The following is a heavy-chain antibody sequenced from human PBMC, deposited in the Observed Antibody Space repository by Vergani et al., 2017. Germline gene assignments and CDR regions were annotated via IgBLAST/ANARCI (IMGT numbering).Heavy chain of an antibody. CDR1: GFTFSSYA. CDR3: AREAAAGTIDY. J-gene: IGHJ4*02. Sequence: VQLVESGGGLVQPGRSLRLSCAASGFTFSSYAMHWVRQAPGKGLEWVAVISYDGSNKYYADSVKGRFTISRDNSKNTLYLQMNSLRAEDTAVYYCAREAAAGTIDYWGQGTLVTVSS. CDR2: ISYDGSNK. V-gene: IGHV3-30*01. D-gene: IGHD6-13*01.